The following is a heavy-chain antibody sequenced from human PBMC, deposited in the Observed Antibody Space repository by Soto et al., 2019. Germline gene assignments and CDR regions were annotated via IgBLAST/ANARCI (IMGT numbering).Heavy chain of an antibody. CDR2: ISWDGGST. CDR3: AKDAGIAARPAFDI. Sequence: GGSLRLSCAASGFTFDDYTMHWVRQAPGKGLEWVSLISWDGGSTYYADSVKGRFTISRDNSKNSLYLQMNSLRTEDTALYYRAKDAGIAARPAFDIWGQGTMVTVSS. J-gene: IGHJ3*02. CDR1: GFTFDDYT. D-gene: IGHD6-6*01. V-gene: IGHV3-43*01.